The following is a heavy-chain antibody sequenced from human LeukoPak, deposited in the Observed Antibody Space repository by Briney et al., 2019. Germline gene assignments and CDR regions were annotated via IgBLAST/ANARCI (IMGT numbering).Heavy chain of an antibody. D-gene: IGHD3-16*01. CDR3: ARGPSFDDTFGDY. J-gene: IGHJ4*02. CDR2: IYSGGST. V-gene: IGHV3-53*01. Sequence: GGSLRLSCAAPGFTVSSNYMSWVRQAPGKGLEWVSVIYSGGSTYYADSVKGRFTISRDNSKNTLYLQMNSLRAEGTAVYYCARGPSFDDTFGDYWGQGTLVTVSS. CDR1: GFTVSSNY.